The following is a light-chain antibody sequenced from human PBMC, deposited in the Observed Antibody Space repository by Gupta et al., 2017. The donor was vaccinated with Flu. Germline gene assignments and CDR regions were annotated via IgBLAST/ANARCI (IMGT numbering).Light chain of an antibody. CDR2: KVI. J-gene: IGLJ3*02. CDR1: SSDIGGYDH. CDR3: LSYTSGGTFWV. Sequence: QSALTQPASVSGFPGQSITISCTGTSSDIGGYDHVSWYQHHPGKVPKLIIFKVINRPSGISNRFSASKSGNTASLTISGLQTEDEAHYYCLSYTSGGTFWVFGGGTRLTVL. V-gene: IGLV2-14*01.